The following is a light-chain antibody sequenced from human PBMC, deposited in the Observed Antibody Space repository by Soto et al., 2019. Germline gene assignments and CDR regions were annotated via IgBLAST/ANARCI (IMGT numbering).Light chain of an antibody. J-gene: IGKJ3*01. V-gene: IGKV3-11*01. CDR2: DAS. CDR1: QSVITY. CDR3: QQRTDGPLT. Sequence: EIVLTQSPATLSLSPGETAILSCRASQSVITYLAWYQQKPGQAPRLLISDASNRATDIPARFSGSGSGTDFSLSISSLEPEAFAVYYFQQRTDGPLTFGPGTKEDIK.